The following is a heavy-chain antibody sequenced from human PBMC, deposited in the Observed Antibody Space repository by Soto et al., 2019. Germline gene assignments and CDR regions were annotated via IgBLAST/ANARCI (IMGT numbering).Heavy chain of an antibody. CDR1: GFSFSTYG. J-gene: IGHJ2*01. D-gene: IGHD3-16*02. CDR3: ARGNSYRSFWYFDL. V-gene: IGHV1-18*04. CDR2: ITPSNGNT. Sequence: QLQLVQSGAEVKTPGASVRVSCKAAGFSFSTYGITWVRQAPGQGLAWMGWITPSNGNTRYGQNRQGRLTMTTHASTNTAYMSLWRLSSDDTAMYYCARGNSYRSFWYFDLWGRGTLSTVSS.